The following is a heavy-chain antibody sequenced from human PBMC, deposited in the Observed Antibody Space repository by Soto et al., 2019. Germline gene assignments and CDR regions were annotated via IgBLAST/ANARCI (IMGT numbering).Heavy chain of an antibody. J-gene: IGHJ4*02. Sequence: QVQLVQSGAEVKKPGSSVKVSCKASGGTFSSYTISWVRQAPGQGLEWMGRIIPILGIANYAQKFQGRVTITAYKSTSTAYMELSSLRSEDTAVYYCARDIFSYYTAFDYWGQGTLVTVSS. V-gene: IGHV1-69*08. CDR1: GGTFSSYT. D-gene: IGHD4-4*01. CDR3: ARDIFSYYTAFDY. CDR2: IIPILGIA.